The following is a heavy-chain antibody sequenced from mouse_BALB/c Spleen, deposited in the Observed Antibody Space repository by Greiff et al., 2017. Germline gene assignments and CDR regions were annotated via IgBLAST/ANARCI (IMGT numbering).Heavy chain of an antibody. Sequence: VQLQQPGAELVKPGASVKLSCKASGYTFTSYWMHWVKQRPGQGLEWIGEIDPSDSYTNYNQKFKGKATLTVDKSSSTAYMQLSSLTSEDSAVYYCARELGRDYFDYWGQGTTLTVSS. CDR1: GYTFTSYW. CDR3: ARELGRDYFDY. J-gene: IGHJ2*01. CDR2: IDPSDSYT. V-gene: IGHV1-69*02. D-gene: IGHD4-1*01.